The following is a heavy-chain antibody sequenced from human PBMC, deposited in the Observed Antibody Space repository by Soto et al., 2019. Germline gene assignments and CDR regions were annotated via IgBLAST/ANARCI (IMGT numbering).Heavy chain of an antibody. V-gene: IGHV4-30-2*01. D-gene: IGHD5-12*01. CDR2: IYHSGST. CDR1: GGSISSGGYS. CDR3: ARGRALNWFDP. Sequence: PSETLSLTCAVSGGSISSGGYSWGWIRQPPGKGLEWIGYIYHSGSTYYNPSLKSRVTISVDRSKNQFSLKLSSVTAADTAVYYCARGRALNWFDPWGQGTLVTVSS. J-gene: IGHJ5*02.